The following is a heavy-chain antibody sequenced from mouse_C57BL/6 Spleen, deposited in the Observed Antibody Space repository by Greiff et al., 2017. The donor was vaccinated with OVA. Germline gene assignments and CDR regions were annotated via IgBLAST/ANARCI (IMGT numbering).Heavy chain of an antibody. CDR3: APLDGSSHWYFDV. CDR1: GFNIKNTY. J-gene: IGHJ1*03. Sequence: VQLQQSVAELVRPGASVKLSCTASGFNIKNTYMHWVKQRPEQGLEWIGRIDPANGNTKYAPKFQGKATITADTSSNTAYLQLSSPTSEDTAIYYCAPLDGSSHWYFDVWGTGTTVTVSS. CDR2: IDPANGNT. V-gene: IGHV14-3*01. D-gene: IGHD1-1*01.